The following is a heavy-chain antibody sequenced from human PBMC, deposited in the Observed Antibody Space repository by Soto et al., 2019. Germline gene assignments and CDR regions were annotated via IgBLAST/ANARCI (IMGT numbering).Heavy chain of an antibody. CDR1: GGSISSYY. Sequence: SETLSLTCSVSGGSISSYYWSWIRQPPGKGLEWIGYIYHSGSTNYNPSLKSRVTISEDTSKNQFSLKLSSVTAADTTVYYCARDRSRATGYYYGMDVWGQGTTVTVSS. J-gene: IGHJ6*02. D-gene: IGHD5-12*01. CDR2: IYHSGST. V-gene: IGHV4-59*01. CDR3: ARDRSRATGYYYGMDV.